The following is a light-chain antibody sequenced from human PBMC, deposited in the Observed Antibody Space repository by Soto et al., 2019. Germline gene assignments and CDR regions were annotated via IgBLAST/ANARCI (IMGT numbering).Light chain of an antibody. CDR1: QNLLHNNGYNY. V-gene: IGKV2-28*01. CDR2: LGS. Sequence: DLVMTQSPLSLTVTPGEPASISCRSSQNLLHNNGYNYLDWYLQKPGQSPQLLIYLGSSRASGVPDRFSGSGSGTDFTLKITRVEAEDVGVYYCMQALQTPFTFGPGTKVDI. CDR3: MQALQTPFT. J-gene: IGKJ3*01.